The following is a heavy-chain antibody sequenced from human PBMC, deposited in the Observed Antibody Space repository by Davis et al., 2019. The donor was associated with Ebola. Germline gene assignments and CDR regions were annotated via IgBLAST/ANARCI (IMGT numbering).Heavy chain of an antibody. D-gene: IGHD6-19*01. V-gene: IGHV5-51*01. CDR1: GYSFTSYW. CDR2: IYPDDSDI. Sequence: GGSLRLSCKGSGYSFTSYWIAWVRQMPGKGLEWVGIIYPDDSDIRYSPSFQGQVTISADKSISTAYLQWSSLKASDTAMYYCARGGQGQWLVPFYFDYWGQGTLVTVSS. J-gene: IGHJ4*02. CDR3: ARGGQGQWLVPFYFDY.